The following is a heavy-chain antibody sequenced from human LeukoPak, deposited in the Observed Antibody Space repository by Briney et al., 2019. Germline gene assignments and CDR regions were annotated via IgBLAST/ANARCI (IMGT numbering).Heavy chain of an antibody. J-gene: IGHJ4*01. V-gene: IGHV4-38-2*01. Sequence: SETLSLTCAVSGYSLSSGYSWGWIRQPPGKGLEWIGSIYQSGTTYYNPSLRSRVSMSVDTSKDQFSLKLSSVTAADTAVYYCAVGYPFDYWGQGTLVTVSS. CDR3: AVGYPFDY. D-gene: IGHD6-13*01. CDR1: GYSLSSGYS. CDR2: IYQSGTT.